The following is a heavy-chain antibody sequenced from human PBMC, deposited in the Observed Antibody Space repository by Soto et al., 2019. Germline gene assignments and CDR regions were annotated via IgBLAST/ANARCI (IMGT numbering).Heavy chain of an antibody. V-gene: IGHV1-69*02. CDR3: ARGYYDILTGYYPPYGMDV. CDR2: IIPILGIA. CDR1: GGTFSSYT. Sequence: SVKVSCKASGGTFSSYTISWVRQAPGQGLEWMGRIIPILGIANYAQKFQGRVTITADKSTSTAYMELSSLRSEDTAVYYCARGYYDILTGYYPPYGMDVWGQGTTVTVSS. J-gene: IGHJ6*02. D-gene: IGHD3-9*01.